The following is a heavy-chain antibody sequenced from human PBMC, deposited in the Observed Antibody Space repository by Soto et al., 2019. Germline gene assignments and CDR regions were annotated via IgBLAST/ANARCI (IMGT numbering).Heavy chain of an antibody. Sequence: EVQLVESGGGLVQSGGSLGLSCVASGFSFRSYWMHWVRQAPGKGLVWVARISSGGTTTTYADSAKGRFTVSRDNAANTLYLQMSSLRAEDTAVYYCAREYYGVLTGYYNYYGGQGTLVTVSS. CDR2: ISSGGTTT. CDR3: AREYYGVLTGYYNYY. CDR1: GFSFRSYW. J-gene: IGHJ4*02. V-gene: IGHV3-74*01. D-gene: IGHD3-9*01.